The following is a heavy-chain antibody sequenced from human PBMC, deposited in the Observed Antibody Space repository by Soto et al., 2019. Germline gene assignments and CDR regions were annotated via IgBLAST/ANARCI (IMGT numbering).Heavy chain of an antibody. CDR3: AREGRPGQEWFDP. V-gene: IGHV4-30-2*01. J-gene: IGHJ5*02. Sequence: SETLSLTCAVSGGSISSGGYSWSWIRQPPGKGLEWIGYIYHSGSTYYNPSLKSPITISVDRSKIQFSLKLSSVTAADTAVYYCAREGRPGQEWFDPWGQGTLVTVSS. D-gene: IGHD2-2*01. CDR2: IYHSGST. CDR1: GGSISSGGYS.